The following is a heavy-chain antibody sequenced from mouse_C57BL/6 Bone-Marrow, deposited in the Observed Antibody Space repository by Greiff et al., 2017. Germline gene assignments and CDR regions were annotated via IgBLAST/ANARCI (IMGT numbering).Heavy chain of an antibody. CDR1: GYTFTSYW. CDR2: IDPSDSYT. J-gene: IGHJ2*01. Sequence: VQLQQPGAELVKPGASVKLSCKASGYTFTSYWMQWVKQRPGQGLEWIGEIDPSDSYTNYNQKFKGKATLTVDTSSSTAYMQLSSLTSEDSAVYYCARHYYGSSWGYWGQGTTLTVSS. D-gene: IGHD1-1*01. CDR3: ARHYYGSSWGY. V-gene: IGHV1-50*01.